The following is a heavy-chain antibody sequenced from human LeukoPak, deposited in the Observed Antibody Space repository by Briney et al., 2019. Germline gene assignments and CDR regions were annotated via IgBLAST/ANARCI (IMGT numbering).Heavy chain of an antibody. CDR1: GNYW. CDR3: VSFYETY. Sequence: GGSLRLSCAVSGNYWMHWVRQAPGKGLVWVSHINSDGSWTSYADSVKGRFTISKDNAKNTVYLQMNNLRAGDTAVYYCVSFYETYWGRGTLVTVSS. V-gene: IGHV3-74*01. CDR2: INSDGSWT. J-gene: IGHJ4*02. D-gene: IGHD2-2*01.